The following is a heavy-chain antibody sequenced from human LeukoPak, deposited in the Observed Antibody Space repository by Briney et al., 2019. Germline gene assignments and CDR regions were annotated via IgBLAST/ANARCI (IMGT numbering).Heavy chain of an antibody. Sequence: GGSLKLSCAASGFTFSDYYMSWIRQAPGKGLEWVSHISSFSNFRSYADSVKGRFTISRDNAKNSLYLQVNSLRAEDTAVYYCARPTIAAAGNFEYWGQGTLVTVSS. D-gene: IGHD6-13*01. CDR3: ARPTIAAAGNFEY. CDR2: ISSFSNFR. V-gene: IGHV3-11*03. CDR1: GFTFSDYY. J-gene: IGHJ4*02.